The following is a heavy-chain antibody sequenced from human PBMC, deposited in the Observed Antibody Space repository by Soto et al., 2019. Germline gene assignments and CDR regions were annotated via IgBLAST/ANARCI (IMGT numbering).Heavy chain of an antibody. Sequence: RLSCAASGFSFSDYHMSWIRQAPGKGLEWVSYISSSATTIYYADSVKGRFTISRDNAKNSLYMQVNSLRAEDTAVYYCVKEASGWKSRGSFDLWGRGTMVTVSS. CDR2: ISSSATTI. V-gene: IGHV3-11*01. J-gene: IGHJ3*01. D-gene: IGHD6-19*01. CDR1: GFSFSDYH. CDR3: VKEASGWKSRGSFDL.